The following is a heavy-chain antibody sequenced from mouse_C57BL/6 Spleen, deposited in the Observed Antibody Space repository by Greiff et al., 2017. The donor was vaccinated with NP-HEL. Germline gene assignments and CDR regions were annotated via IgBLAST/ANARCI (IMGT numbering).Heavy chain of an antibody. V-gene: IGHV5-4*01. D-gene: IGHD2-4*01. CDR3: AREGINYAMDY. J-gene: IGHJ4*01. CDR2: ISDGGSYT. CDR1: GFTFSSYA. Sequence: EVMLVESGGGLVKPGGSLKLSCAASGFTFSSYAMSWVRQTPEKRLEWVATISDGGSYTYYPDNVKGRFTISRDNAKNNLYLQMSHLKSEDTAMYYCAREGINYAMDYWGQGTSVTVSS.